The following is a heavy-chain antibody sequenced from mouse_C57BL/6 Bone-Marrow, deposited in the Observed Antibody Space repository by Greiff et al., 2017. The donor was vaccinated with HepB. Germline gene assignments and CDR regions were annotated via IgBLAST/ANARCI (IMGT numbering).Heavy chain of an antibody. CDR1: GYTFTSYW. J-gene: IGHJ2*01. Sequence: VQLKQPGAELVMPGASVKLSCKASGYTFTSYWMHWVKQRTGQGLEWIGEIYPSDSYTNYNQKFKGKSTLTVDKSSSTAYMQLSSLTSEDSAVYYCARKRDIMGGSTVVAHYYFDYWGQGTTLTVSS. CDR2: IYPSDSYT. CDR3: ARKRDIMGGSTVVAHYYFDY. V-gene: IGHV1-69*01. D-gene: IGHD1-1*01.